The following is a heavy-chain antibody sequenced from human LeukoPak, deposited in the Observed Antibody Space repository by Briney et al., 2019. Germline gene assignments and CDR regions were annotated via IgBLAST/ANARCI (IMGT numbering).Heavy chain of an antibody. CDR1: GGSISSPSYY. J-gene: IGHJ4*02. Sequence: SETLSLTCTVSGGSISSPSYYWGWIRQPPGKGLEWIGRIYYSGSTYYNPSLKSRVTISVDKSKNQSSLKLSSVSAADTAVYYCARHSYYYDSSDFYYFFDYWGQGTLVTVSS. V-gene: IGHV4-39*01. CDR2: IYYSGST. D-gene: IGHD3-22*01. CDR3: ARHSYYYDSSDFYYFFDY.